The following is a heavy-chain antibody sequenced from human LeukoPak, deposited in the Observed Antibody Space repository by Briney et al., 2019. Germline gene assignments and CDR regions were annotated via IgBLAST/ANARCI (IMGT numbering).Heavy chain of an antibody. V-gene: IGHV4-61*02. CDR1: GGSISSGSSY. CDR2: IYTSGST. Sequence: PSETLSLTCTVSGGSISSGSSYWSWIRQPAGKGLEWIGRIYTSGSTNYNPSLKSRVTISVDTSKNQFSLKLSSVTAADTAVYYCARDYGDYIDWFDPWGQGTLVTVSS. J-gene: IGHJ5*02. D-gene: IGHD4-17*01. CDR3: ARDYGDYIDWFDP.